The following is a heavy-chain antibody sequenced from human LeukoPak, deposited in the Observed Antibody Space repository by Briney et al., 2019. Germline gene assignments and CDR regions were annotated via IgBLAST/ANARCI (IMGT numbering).Heavy chain of an antibody. Sequence: GGSLRLSCAASGFTVSSYWMSWARQAPGKGLEWVATIKEDGSDKYYVDSVKGRFSISRDNAENSLYLQMNSLRAEDTAVYYCTRDVHDYWGQGTLVTVSS. D-gene: IGHD3-10*02. J-gene: IGHJ4*02. V-gene: IGHV3-7*01. CDR1: GFTVSSYW. CDR3: TRDVHDY. CDR2: IKEDGSDK.